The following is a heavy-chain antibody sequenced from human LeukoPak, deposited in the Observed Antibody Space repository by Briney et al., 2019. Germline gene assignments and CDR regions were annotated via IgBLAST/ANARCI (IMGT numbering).Heavy chain of an antibody. Sequence: PGRSLRLSCAASGFTFSSYGMHWVRQAPGKGLEWVAVITYDGSNKYYADSVKGRFTISRDNSKNTLYLQMNSLRAEDTAVCYCAKGPLPYSGSYLDYWGQGTLVTVSS. D-gene: IGHD1-26*01. CDR2: ITYDGSNK. CDR1: GFTFSSYG. CDR3: AKGPLPYSGSYLDY. V-gene: IGHV3-30*18. J-gene: IGHJ4*02.